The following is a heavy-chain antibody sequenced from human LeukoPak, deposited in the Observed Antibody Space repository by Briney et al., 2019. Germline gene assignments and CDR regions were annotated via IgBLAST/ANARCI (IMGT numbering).Heavy chain of an antibody. D-gene: IGHD2-15*01. CDR1: GYTFTSYG. J-gene: IGHJ6*02. CDR3: ARGEAVVAAGAISVVYYYGMDV. Sequence: ASVKVSCKASGYTFTSYGISWVRQAPGQGLEWMGWISAYNGNTNYAQKLQGRVTMTTDTSTSTAYMELRSLRSDDTAVYYCARGEAVVAAGAISVVYYYGMDVWGQGTTVTVSS. V-gene: IGHV1-18*01. CDR2: ISAYNGNT.